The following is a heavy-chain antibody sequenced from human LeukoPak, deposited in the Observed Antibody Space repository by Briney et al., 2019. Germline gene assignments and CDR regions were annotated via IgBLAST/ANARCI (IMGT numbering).Heavy chain of an antibody. D-gene: IGHD3-22*01. Sequence: SETLSLTCTVSGGSVSSYYWNWIRQPPGKGLEWIGYMYDIGSTKYNPSLKSRVTMSVDTSKNQFSLKLSSVTAADTAVYHCARTYYYDSSGYLNHWFDPWGQGTLVTVSS. J-gene: IGHJ5*02. CDR1: GGSVSSYY. CDR3: ARTYYYDSSGYLNHWFDP. V-gene: IGHV4-59*08. CDR2: MYDIGST.